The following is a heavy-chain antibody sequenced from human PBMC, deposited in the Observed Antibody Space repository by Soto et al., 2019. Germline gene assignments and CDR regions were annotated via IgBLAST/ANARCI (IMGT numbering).Heavy chain of an antibody. J-gene: IGHJ4*02. CDR1: GFTFSSYA. CDR3: AREIFGGATTTALDY. Sequence: GGSLRLCCAAAGFTFSSYAMDGVRQAPGKGLEWVAVISYDGSNKYYADSVKGRFTISRDNSKNTLYLQMNSLRAEDTAVYYCAREIFGGATTTALDYWGQGTLVTVSS. V-gene: IGHV3-30-3*01. D-gene: IGHD5-12*01. CDR2: ISYDGSNK.